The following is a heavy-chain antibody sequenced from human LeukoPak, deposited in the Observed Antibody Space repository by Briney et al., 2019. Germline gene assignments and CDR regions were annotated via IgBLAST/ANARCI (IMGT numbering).Heavy chain of an antibody. Sequence: SETLSLTCTVSGGSISSSSYYWGWIRQPPGKGLEWIGSIYYSGSTYYNPSLKSRVTISVDTSKNQFSLKLSSVTAADTAVYYCARLDRTKYSSSNDKILNWFDPWGQGTLVTVSS. D-gene: IGHD6-13*01. CDR3: ARLDRTKYSSSNDKILNWFDP. V-gene: IGHV4-39*01. J-gene: IGHJ5*02. CDR2: IYYSGST. CDR1: GGSISSSSYY.